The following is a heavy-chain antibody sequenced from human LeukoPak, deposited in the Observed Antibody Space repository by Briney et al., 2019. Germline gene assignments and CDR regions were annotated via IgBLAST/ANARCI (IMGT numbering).Heavy chain of an antibody. CDR3: AKRVATYHFES. CDR2: ISGSGGST. J-gene: IGHJ4*02. CDR1: GFTFSTYA. Sequence: PGGSLRLSCAASGFTFSTYAMSWVRQVPGKGLEWLSYISGSGGSTYYADSVKGRFTISRDNSKNTLYLQMSSLRAEDTALYFCAKRVATYHFESWGQGTLVTVSS. V-gene: IGHV3-23*01. D-gene: IGHD1-1*01.